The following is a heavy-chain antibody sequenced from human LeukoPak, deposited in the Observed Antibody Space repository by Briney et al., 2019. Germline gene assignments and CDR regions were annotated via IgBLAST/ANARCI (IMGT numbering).Heavy chain of an antibody. Sequence: SPRLSWAETGLYLSSFWMGGVRHTQGKGLEWGANIKQHGREQYYVDSEKGRFTLSRHTATHSLYLQMNSLRAEDTAVYYCARDALEWFLGGVFDYWGQGTLVTVSS. D-gene: IGHD3-3*01. CDR3: ARDALEWFLGGVFDY. J-gene: IGHJ4*02. CDR1: GLYLSSFW. V-gene: IGHV3-7*01. CDR2: IKQHGREQ.